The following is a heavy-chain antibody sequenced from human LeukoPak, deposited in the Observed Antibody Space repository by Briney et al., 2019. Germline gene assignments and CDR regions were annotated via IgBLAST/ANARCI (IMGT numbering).Heavy chain of an antibody. CDR2: ISGSGGST. J-gene: IGHJ5*02. D-gene: IGHD3-10*01. Sequence: GGSLRLSCAASGFTFSSYAMGWVRQAPGKGLEWVSAISGSGGSTYYADSVKGRFTISRDNSKNTLYLQMNSLRAEDTAVYYCPKIYPPRPVRPRTNWFDPWGQGTLVTVSS. CDR3: PKIYPPRPVRPRTNWFDP. CDR1: GFTFSSYA. V-gene: IGHV3-23*01.